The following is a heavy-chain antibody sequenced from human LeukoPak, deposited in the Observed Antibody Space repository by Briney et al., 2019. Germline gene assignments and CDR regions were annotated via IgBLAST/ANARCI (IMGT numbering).Heavy chain of an antibody. D-gene: IGHD5-12*01. CDR1: GLTVRSNY. J-gene: IGHJ4*02. CDR3: ARLDSGYYYFHQ. V-gene: IGHV3-66*04. Sequence: PGGSLRLSCAVFGLTVRSNYMSWVRQAPGKGLEWVSDIYSGDSTDYADSVKGRFIISRDKSKDTPYLQMNSLRAEDTAVYYCARLDSGYYYFHQWGQGALVTVSS. CDR2: IYSGDST.